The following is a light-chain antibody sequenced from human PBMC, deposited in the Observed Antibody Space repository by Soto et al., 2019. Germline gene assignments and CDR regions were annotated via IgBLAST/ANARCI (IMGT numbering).Light chain of an antibody. V-gene: IGKV1-5*01. CDR2: DAS. Sequence: DIQMTQSPSTLSASVGDRVTITCRASQSISSWLAWYQQKPGKAPKLLIYDASSLESGVPSRFSGSGSGTEFTLTISSLHPDDFATYYCQQYNSYSGTFGPGTKVDIK. J-gene: IGKJ3*01. CDR3: QQYNSYSGT. CDR1: QSISSW.